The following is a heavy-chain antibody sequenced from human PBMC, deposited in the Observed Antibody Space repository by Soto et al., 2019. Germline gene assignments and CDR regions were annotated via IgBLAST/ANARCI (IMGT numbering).Heavy chain of an antibody. V-gene: IGHV1-18*01. CDR3: ARVYSSGANWFDP. D-gene: IGHD6-19*01. CDR1: GGTFSSYA. CDR2: ISAYNGNT. J-gene: IGHJ5*02. Sequence: ASVKVSCKASGGTFSSYAISWVRQAPGQGLEWMGWISAYNGNTNYAQKLQGRVTMTTDTSTSTAYMELRSLRSDDTAVYYCARVYSSGANWFDPWGQGTLVTVS.